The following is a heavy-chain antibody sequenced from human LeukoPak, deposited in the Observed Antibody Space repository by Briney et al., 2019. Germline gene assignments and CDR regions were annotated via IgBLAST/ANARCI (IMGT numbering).Heavy chain of an antibody. CDR2: IYYSGST. V-gene: IGHV4-59*01. Sequence: TSETLSLTCTVSGDSISSYYWSWIRQPPGKGLEWIGYIYYSGSTNYNPSLKSRVTISVDTSKNQFSLKLSSVTAADTAVYYCARVDSSGYLGHAFDIWGQGTMVTVSS. CDR3: ARVDSSGYLGHAFDI. D-gene: IGHD3-22*01. CDR1: GDSISSYY. J-gene: IGHJ3*02.